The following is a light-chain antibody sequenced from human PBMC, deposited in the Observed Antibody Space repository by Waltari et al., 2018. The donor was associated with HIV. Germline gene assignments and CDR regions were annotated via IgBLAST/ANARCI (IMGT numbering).Light chain of an antibody. CDR3: GTWDSNLSVVL. CDR1: DSDIGNTY. Sequence: SVLTQPPSLSAAPGQKVTISCYGSDSDIGNTYVSWYQQLPETAPKLLIHENDNRPPGIPDRCSGAKSVTTATLAITGLQTGDEADYFCGTWDSNLSVVLFGGGTKLTVL. CDR2: END. V-gene: IGLV1-51*01. J-gene: IGLJ2*01.